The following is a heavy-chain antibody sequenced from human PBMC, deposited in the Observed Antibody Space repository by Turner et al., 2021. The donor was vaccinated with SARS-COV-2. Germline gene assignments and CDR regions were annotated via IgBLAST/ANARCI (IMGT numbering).Heavy chain of an antibody. CDR2: IYYSGST. J-gene: IGHJ4*02. V-gene: IGHV4-59*01. CDR3: ARGFAY. CDR1: GGSISSYY. Sequence: QVQLPESGPGLVKPSETLSLTCTVSGGSISSYYWSWIRQPPGKGLEWIGYIYYSGSTNYNPSLKSRVTISVDTSKNQFSLKLSSVTAADTAVYYCARGFAYWGQGTLVTVSS.